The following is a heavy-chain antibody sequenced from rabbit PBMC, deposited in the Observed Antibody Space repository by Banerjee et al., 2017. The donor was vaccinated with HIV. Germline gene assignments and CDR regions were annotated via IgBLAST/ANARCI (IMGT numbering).Heavy chain of an antibody. CDR1: GFSFSSYW. D-gene: IGHD6-1*01. CDR2: IYGGNDYT. CDR3: ARGNSGDTYASAFNL. J-gene: IGHJ4*01. V-gene: IGHV1S45*01. Sequence: QEQLEESGGDLVKPEGSLTLTCTASGFSFSSYWIYWVRQAPGKGLEWIACIYGGNDYTYYASWAKGRFTISKTSSTTVTLQMTSLTAADTATYFCARGNSGDTYASAFNLWGQGTLVTIS.